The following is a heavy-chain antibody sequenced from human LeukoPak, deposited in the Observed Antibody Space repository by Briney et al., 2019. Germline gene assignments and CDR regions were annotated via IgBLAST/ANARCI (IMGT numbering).Heavy chain of an antibody. Sequence: GESLKISCKGSGYSFTSYWIGWVRQMPGKGLEWMGIIYPGDSDTRYSPSFQGQVTISADKSISTAYLQWSSLKASDTAMYYCARSRYYYDSSGYYYYFDYWGQGTLVTVSS. J-gene: IGHJ4*02. CDR1: GYSFTSYW. D-gene: IGHD3-22*01. CDR3: ARSRYYYDSSGYYYYFDY. V-gene: IGHV5-51*01. CDR2: IYPGDSDT.